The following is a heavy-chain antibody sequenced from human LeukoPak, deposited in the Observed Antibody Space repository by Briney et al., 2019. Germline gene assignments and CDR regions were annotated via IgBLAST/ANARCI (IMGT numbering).Heavy chain of an antibody. D-gene: IGHD5-24*01. J-gene: IGHJ4*02. CDR1: GFTFSSYG. CDR2: IRYDGSNK. V-gene: IGHV3-30*02. Sequence: GGSLRLSCAASGFTFSSYGMHWVRQAPGKGLEWVAFIRYDGSNKYYADSVKGRFTISRDNAKNSLYLQMNSLRAEDTAVYYCARMGVEMARGSFDYWGQGTLVTVSS. CDR3: ARMGVEMARGSFDY.